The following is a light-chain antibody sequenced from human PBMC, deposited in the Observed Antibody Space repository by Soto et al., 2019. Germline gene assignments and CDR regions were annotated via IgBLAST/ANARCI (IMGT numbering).Light chain of an antibody. CDR3: CSYAGTSTFVV. V-gene: IGLV2-23*02. Sequence: QSVLTQPASVSGSPGQSITISCSGTSSDIGSYNLVSWYQQHPGKAPKLMIYEVSKRPSGVSDRFSGSKSSKTASLTISGLQAEDETDYYCCSYAGTSTFVVFGTGTKVTVL. CDR2: EVS. CDR1: SSDIGSYNL. J-gene: IGLJ1*01.